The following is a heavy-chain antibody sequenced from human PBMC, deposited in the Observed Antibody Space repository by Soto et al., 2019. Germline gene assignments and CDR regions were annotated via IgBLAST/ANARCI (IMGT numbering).Heavy chain of an antibody. V-gene: IGHV2-5*02. D-gene: IGHD3-10*01. CDR1: GFSLNTDGVG. Sequence: ITLKASGPTLVKPTQTLTLTCTFSGFSLNTDGVGVGWVRQPRGKAMEWLALIYWDDDERYRPSLRSRLNITKDTINNQVVLTMTNMDPEDTATYYCVRNWRYYGGDYYYGMDAWGQGTTVTVSS. CDR2: IYWDDDE. J-gene: IGHJ6*02. CDR3: VRNWRYYGGDYYYGMDA.